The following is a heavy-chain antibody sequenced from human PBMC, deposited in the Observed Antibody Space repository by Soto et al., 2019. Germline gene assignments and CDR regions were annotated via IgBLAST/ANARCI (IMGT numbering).Heavy chain of an antibody. V-gene: IGHV1-2*04. Sequence: ASVKVSCKASGYSFTDYHIHWVRQAPGQGLEWLGRINPKSGGTSTAQKFQGWVTMTADTSISTASMELTRLTSDDTAIYYCARGDSTDCSNGVCSFFYNHDMDVWGQGTTVTAP. CDR3: ARGDSTDCSNGVCSFFYNHDMDV. CDR2: INPKSGGT. D-gene: IGHD2-8*01. J-gene: IGHJ6*02. CDR1: GYSFTDYH.